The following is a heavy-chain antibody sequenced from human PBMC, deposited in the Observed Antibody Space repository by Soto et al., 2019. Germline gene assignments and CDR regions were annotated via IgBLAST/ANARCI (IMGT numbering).Heavy chain of an antibody. CDR1: GFPFRMFV. V-gene: IGHV3-23*01. CDR3: AKASGRVHYGMHV. D-gene: IGHD3-10*01. CDR2: IRGSGGGT. Sequence: GSLRLSCAASGFPFRMFVMNWVRQAPGKGLEWVSGIRGSGGGTYYADSVKGRFTISRDDSRNMLYLEMNTLRGEDTAVYYCAKASGRVHYGMHVWGQGTTVTVSS. J-gene: IGHJ6*02.